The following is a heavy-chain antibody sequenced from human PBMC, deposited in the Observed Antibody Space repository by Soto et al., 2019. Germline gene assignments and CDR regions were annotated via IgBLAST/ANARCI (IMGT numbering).Heavy chain of an antibody. CDR1: GYTFTSYD. D-gene: IGHD3-10*01. CDR3: AKVRGVDGSGGYYYYYYMDV. CDR2: MNPNSGNT. V-gene: IGHV1-8*01. Sequence: QVQLVQSGAEVKKPGASVKVSCKASGYTFTSYDINWVRQATGQGLEWMGWMNPNSGNTGYAQKFQGRVNMTRNTTIITAHMVRRSVSSEDTALYCCAKVRGVDGSGGYYYYYYMDVWGKGTTVTVSS. J-gene: IGHJ6*03.